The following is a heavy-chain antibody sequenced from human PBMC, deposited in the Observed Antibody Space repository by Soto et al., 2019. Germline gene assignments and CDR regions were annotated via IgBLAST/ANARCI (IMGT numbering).Heavy chain of an antibody. J-gene: IGHJ5*02. D-gene: IGHD4-17*01. Sequence: WETLSLTCTVSGGSISSSSYYWGWIRQPPGKGLEWIGSIYYSGSTYYNPSLKSRVTISVDTSKNQFSLKLSSVTAADTAVYYCARHGPTVTTSPWYDPWGQGTLVTVSS. V-gene: IGHV4-39*01. CDR3: ARHGPTVTTSPWYDP. CDR2: IYYSGST. CDR1: GGSISSSSYY.